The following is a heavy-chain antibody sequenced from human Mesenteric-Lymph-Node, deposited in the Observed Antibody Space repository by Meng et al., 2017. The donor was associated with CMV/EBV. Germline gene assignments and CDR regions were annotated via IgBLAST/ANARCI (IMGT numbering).Heavy chain of an antibody. V-gene: IGHV1-8*01. J-gene: IGHJ6*02. CDR2: LNPHSGHT. Sequence: ASVKVSCKTSGYIFTGYDINWVRQAAGQGLEWMGWLNPHSGHTGYAQKFQGRVSMTKNTSTTTAYMELTSLRSEDTAVYYCARGFPFRIADSTSNLYHYAVDVWGQGTTVTVSS. CDR1: GYIFTGYD. CDR3: ARGFPFRIADSTSNLYHYAVDV. D-gene: IGHD6-6*01.